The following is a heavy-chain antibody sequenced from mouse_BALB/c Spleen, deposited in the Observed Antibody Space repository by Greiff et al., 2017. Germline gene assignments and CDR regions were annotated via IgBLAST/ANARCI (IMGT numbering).Heavy chain of an antibody. CDR1: GYSITGGYS. J-gene: IGHJ2*01. Sequence: EVKLMESGPGLVKPSQSLSLPCSVTGYSITGGYSWNWIRQFPGNKLEWMGYISYDGSNNYNPSLKNRISITRDTSKNQFFLKLNSVTTEDTATYYCARDPSFDYWGQGTTLTVSS. V-gene: IGHV3-6*02. CDR2: ISYDGSN. CDR3: ARDPSFDY.